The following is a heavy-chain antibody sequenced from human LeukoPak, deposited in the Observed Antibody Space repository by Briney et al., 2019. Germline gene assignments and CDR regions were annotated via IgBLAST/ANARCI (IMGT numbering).Heavy chain of an antibody. CDR1: GFAFSNAW. D-gene: IGHD3-10*01. CDR2: IKSKTDGGTT. J-gene: IGHJ4*02. Sequence: PGGSLRLSCAAAGFAFSNAWMSWVRQAPGKGLEWVGRIKSKTDGGTTDYAAPVKGRFTISRDDSKNTLYLQMNSLKTEDTAVYYCLRDWYGSGSYWQIRESYFDYWGQGTLVTVSS. CDR3: LRDWYGSGSYWQIRESYFDY. V-gene: IGHV3-15*01.